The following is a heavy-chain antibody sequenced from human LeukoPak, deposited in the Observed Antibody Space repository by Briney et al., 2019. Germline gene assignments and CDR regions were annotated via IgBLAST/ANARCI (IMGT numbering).Heavy chain of an antibody. J-gene: IGHJ3*02. D-gene: IGHD3-22*01. CDR1: GYTFTSYG. Sequence: GASVKVSCKASGYTFTSYGISWVRQAPGQGLEWMGWISAYNGDTHYAQKLQGRVTMTTDTSTTTAYMELRSLRSDDTAVYYCARDYYYDSSGKNYVKYGAFDIWGQGTMVTVSS. CDR3: ARDYYYDSSGKNYVKYGAFDI. CDR2: ISAYNGDT. V-gene: IGHV1-18*01.